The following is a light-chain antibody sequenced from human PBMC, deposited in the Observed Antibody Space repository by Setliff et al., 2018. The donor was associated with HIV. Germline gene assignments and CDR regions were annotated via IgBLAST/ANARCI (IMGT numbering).Light chain of an antibody. J-gene: IGLJ2*01. CDR3: VLYMGSGISV. CDR2: STN. V-gene: IGLV8-61*01. Sequence: QTVVTQEPSLSVSPGGTVTLTCGLSSGSVSTSYYPSWYQQTPGQAPRTLIYSTNTRSSGVSDRFSGSILGNKAALTITGAQADDESDYYCVLYMGSGISVFGGGTQLTVL. CDR1: SGSVSTSYY.